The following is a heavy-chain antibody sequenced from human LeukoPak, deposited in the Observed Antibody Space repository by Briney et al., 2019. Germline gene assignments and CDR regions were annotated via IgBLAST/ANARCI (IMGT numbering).Heavy chain of an antibody. V-gene: IGHV4-59*01. Sequence: KPSETLSLTCTVSGGSISNYYWSWIRQPPGKGLEWIGYIYYSGSTNYNPSLKSRVTISVDTSKNQFSLKLSSVTAADTAVYYCARDDYYGSGSYHDWGQGTLVTVSS. CDR2: IYYSGST. CDR1: GGSISNYY. D-gene: IGHD3-10*01. CDR3: ARDDYYGSGSYHD. J-gene: IGHJ4*02.